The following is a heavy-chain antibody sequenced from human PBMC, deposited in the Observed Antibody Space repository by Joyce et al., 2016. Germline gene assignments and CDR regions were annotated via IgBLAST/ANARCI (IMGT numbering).Heavy chain of an antibody. Sequence: QVRLQESGPGLLKPSEALSLTCTVSGGSISRSSYYWGWIRQRPGKGLGWIGSMYYSGNKYYNPSLKGRLSMSVDTSKRQLSLRLTSLTGADTEIYYCVRQVKGSGWYEARYYYNVMDVWGQGTTVTVSS. CDR2: MYYSGNK. CDR1: GGSISRSSYY. CDR3: VRQVKGSGWYEARYYYNVMDV. J-gene: IGHJ6*02. V-gene: IGHV4-39*01. D-gene: IGHD6-19*01.